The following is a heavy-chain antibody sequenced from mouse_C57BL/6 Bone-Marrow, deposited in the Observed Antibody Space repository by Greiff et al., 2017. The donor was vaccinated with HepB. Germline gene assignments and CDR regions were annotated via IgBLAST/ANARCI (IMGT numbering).Heavy chain of an antibody. Sequence: QVQLQQPGAELVMPGASVKLSCKASGYTFTSYWMHWVKQRPGQGLEWIGEIDPSDSYTNYNQKFKGKSTLTVDKSSSTAYMQHSSLTSEDSAVYYCAREGLYYGSSWWYFDVWGTGTTVTVSS. CDR1: GYTFTSYW. J-gene: IGHJ1*03. CDR3: AREGLYYGSSWWYFDV. CDR2: IDPSDSYT. V-gene: IGHV1-69*01. D-gene: IGHD1-1*01.